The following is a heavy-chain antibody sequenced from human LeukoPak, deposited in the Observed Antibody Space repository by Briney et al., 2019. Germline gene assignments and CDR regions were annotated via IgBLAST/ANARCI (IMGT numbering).Heavy chain of an antibody. V-gene: IGHV1-2*06. CDR3: ARVRSSGWSTEENWFDP. CDR1: GYTFTSYY. Sequence: ASVKVSCKASGYTFTSYYVHWVRQAPGQGLEWMGRINPNSGGTNYAQKFQGRVTMTRDTSISTAYMELSRLRSDDTAVYYCARVRSSGWSTEENWFDPWGQGTLVTVSS. J-gene: IGHJ5*02. CDR2: INPNSGGT. D-gene: IGHD6-19*01.